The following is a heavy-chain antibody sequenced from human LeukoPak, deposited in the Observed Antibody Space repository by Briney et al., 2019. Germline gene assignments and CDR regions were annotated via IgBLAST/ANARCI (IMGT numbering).Heavy chain of an antibody. V-gene: IGHV1-2*02. CDR3: ARVKGARGYFDY. Sequence: ASVTVSCKASGYTFTGYYMHWVRQAPGQGLEWMGWINPNSGGTNYAQKFQGRVTMTRDTSISTAYMELSRLRSDDTAVYYCARVKGARGYFDYWGQGTLVTVSS. J-gene: IGHJ4*02. D-gene: IGHD1-26*01. CDR1: GYTFTGYY. CDR2: INPNSGGT.